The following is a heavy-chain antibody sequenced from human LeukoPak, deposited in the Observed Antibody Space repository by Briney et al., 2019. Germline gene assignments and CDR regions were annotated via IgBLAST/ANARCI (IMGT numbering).Heavy chain of an antibody. Sequence: PSETLSLTCTVSGVSISSYYWSWIRQPPGKGLEWIGSVYYSGSTYYNPSLKSRVTISVDTSKNQFSLKLSSVTAADTAVYYCARSGDYYYDSSGYPVDYWGQGTLVSVSS. CDR1: GVSISSYY. J-gene: IGHJ4*02. CDR2: VYYSGST. CDR3: ARSGDYYYDSSGYPVDY. D-gene: IGHD3-22*01. V-gene: IGHV4-59*05.